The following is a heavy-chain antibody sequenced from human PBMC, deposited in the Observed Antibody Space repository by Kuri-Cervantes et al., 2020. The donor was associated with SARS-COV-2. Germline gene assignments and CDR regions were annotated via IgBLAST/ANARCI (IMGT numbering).Heavy chain of an antibody. CDR3: ARGLVAVVPSPILGLGPHYFSYHLDV. J-gene: IGHJ6*02. CDR2: INQSGGT. V-gene: IGHV4-34*01. D-gene: IGHD2-2*01. Sequence: GSLRLSCAVYGGSFNNYYWSWIRQPPGKGLEWIGDINQSGGTNHSPSLKSRVIISTDTSGNQFSLKLRSVTAADTAVYYCARGLVAVVPSPILGLGPHYFSYHLDVWGQGTTVTVSS. CDR1: GGSFNNYY.